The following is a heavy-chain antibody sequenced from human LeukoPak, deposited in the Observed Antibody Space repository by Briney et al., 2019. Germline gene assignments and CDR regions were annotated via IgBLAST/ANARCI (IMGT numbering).Heavy chain of an antibody. CDR3: ARGGRYDVLTGIPPGRYGLDV. Sequence: PGGSLRLSCAASGFTFSSYSMNWVRQAPGKGLEWVSYISSTSSTRYYADSVKGRFTISRDEAKNSLYLQMNSLRDEDTAVYYCARGGRYDVLTGIPPGRYGLDVWGQGTTVTVSS. CDR1: GFTFSSYS. D-gene: IGHD3-9*01. CDR2: ISSTSSTR. V-gene: IGHV3-48*02. J-gene: IGHJ6*02.